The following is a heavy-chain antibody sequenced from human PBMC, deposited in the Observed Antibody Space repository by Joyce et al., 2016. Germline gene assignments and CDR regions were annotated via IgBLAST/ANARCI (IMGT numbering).Heavy chain of an antibody. Sequence: QVQLVESGGGVVQPGRALRLSCAASGFNFTTHSLHWVRQAPGRGLEGVAFISYDGSIKEYAYSVKGRFTISRDDSRNTVFLQMNSLRRDDTAIYYCARGGDGYNLNWYFDHWGRGTLVAVSS. CDR1: GFNFTTHS. CDR2: ISYDGSIK. D-gene: IGHD5-24*01. CDR3: ARGGDGYNLNWYFDH. V-gene: IGHV3-30*19. J-gene: IGHJ2*01.